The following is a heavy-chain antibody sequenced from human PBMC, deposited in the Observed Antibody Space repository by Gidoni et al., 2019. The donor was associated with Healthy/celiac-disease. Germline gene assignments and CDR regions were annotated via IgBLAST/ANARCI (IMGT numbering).Heavy chain of an antibody. D-gene: IGHD2-8*01. Sequence: EVQLVQSGAEVKKPGESLTFSCKCSGYSFTSYGIGWVRQMPGKGLEWMGIIYPGDSDTRYSPSFQGQVTISADKSISTAYLQWSSLKASDTARYYCARHRLMYRPTSNIDYWGQGTLVTVSS. J-gene: IGHJ4*02. CDR3: ARHRLMYRPTSNIDY. V-gene: IGHV5-51*01. CDR1: GYSFTSYG. CDR2: IYPGDSDT.